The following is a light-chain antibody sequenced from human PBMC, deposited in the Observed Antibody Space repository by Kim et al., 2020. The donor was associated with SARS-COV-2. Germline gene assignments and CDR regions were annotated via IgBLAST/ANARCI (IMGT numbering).Light chain of an antibody. J-gene: IGKJ1*01. Sequence: SPGERTPLSCKASQSVSSSSLAWYQQKPGQAPRLLIYGASSRLTGIPDRFSGSGSGTDFTLTINRLEPEYFAVYFCQQYGSSPRTFGQGTKVDIK. CDR1: QSVSSSS. V-gene: IGKV3-20*01. CDR2: GAS. CDR3: QQYGSSPRT.